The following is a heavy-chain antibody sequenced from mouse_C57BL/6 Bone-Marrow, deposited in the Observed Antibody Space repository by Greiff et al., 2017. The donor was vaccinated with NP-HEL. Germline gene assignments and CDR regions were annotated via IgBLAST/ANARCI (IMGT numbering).Heavy chain of an antibody. CDR2: ISDGGSCT. V-gene: IGHV5-4*01. D-gene: IGHD1-1*01. CDR1: GFTFSSYA. Sequence: EVKLVESGGGLVKPGGSLKLSCAASGFTFSSYAMSWVRQTPDKRLEWVATISDGGSCTYSPDNVKGRFTISRDNATNNLYLQMSHLKSEDTVMYDGARESRGSLRDLYVEVWGTATTVTVSS. J-gene: IGHJ1*03. CDR3: ARESRGSLRDLYVEV.